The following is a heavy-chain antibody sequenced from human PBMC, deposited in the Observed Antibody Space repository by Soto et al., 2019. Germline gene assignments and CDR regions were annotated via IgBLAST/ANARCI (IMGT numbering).Heavy chain of an antibody. V-gene: IGHV3-9*01. CDR1: GFTFDGYD. J-gene: IGHJ4*02. CDR2: ISWGSGSI. CDR3: AKGHGSGNYYKSAFDY. D-gene: IGHD3-10*01. Sequence: EVQLVEAGGGLVQPGGSLRLSCAASGFTFDGYDMHWVRQASGKGLEWVSGISWGSGSIGYADSLKGRFTISRDNAKNSLYLQMNSLRAEDPALYYCAKGHGSGNYYKSAFDYWGQGTLVTVSS.